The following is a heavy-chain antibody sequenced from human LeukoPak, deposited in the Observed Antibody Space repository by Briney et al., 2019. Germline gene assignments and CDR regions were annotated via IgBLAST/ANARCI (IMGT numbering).Heavy chain of an antibody. CDR2: ISSSSSYI. D-gene: IGHD6-13*01. CDR3: ARDPYNSSWYDY. V-gene: IGHV3-21*01. CDR1: EFTFSSYS. Sequence: GGSLRLSCAASEFTFSSYSMNWVRQAPGKGLEWVSSISSSSSYIYYADSVKGRFTISRDNAKNSLYLQMNSLRAEDTAVYYCARDPYNSSWYDYWGQGTLVTVSS. J-gene: IGHJ4*02.